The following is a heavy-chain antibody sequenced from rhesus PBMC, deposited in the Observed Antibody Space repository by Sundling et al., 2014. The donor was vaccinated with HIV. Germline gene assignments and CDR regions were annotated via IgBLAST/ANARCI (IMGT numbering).Heavy chain of an antibody. Sequence: QVQLQESGPAVVKPSETLSLTCTVSGGSIRSSNWWHWIRQSPGKGLDWIGRIYGSGGSTNYNPSLKSRVAISKDTSKNQFFLKLSSVTAADTAVYYCASLMGIVPYWGQGVLVTVSS. CDR2: IYGSGGST. CDR1: GGSIRSSNW. CDR3: ASLMGIVPY. V-gene: IGHV4-93*01. D-gene: IGHD1-44*02. J-gene: IGHJ4*01.